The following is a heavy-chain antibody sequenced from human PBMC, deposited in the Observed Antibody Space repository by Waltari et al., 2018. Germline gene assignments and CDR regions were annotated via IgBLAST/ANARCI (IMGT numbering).Heavy chain of an antibody. J-gene: IGHJ4*02. CDR3: ARDRGRGLYLDT. Sequence: QLQLQESGPGLVKPSGPLSLICPVPGDSMSDNWWSWVRQSPGKGLECIGQVLGSGRTNYNPSFASRVTISLDTSTYQFALKMTSATAADTALYYCARDRGRGLYLDTWGQATLVTVSP. CDR2: VLGSGRT. D-gene: IGHD2-15*01. CDR1: GDSMSDNW. V-gene: IGHV4-4*02.